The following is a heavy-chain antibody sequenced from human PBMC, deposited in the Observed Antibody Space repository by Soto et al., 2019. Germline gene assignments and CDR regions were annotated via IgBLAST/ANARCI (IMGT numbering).Heavy chain of an antibody. V-gene: IGHV1-58*01. J-gene: IGHJ4*02. Sequence: EASVKVSCKASGFTFTSSAVQWVRQARGQRLEWIGWIVVGSGNTNYAQKFQERVTITRDMSTSTAYMELSSLRSEDTAVYYCAAAPSGYSYGLFDYWGQGTLVTVSS. CDR2: IVVGSGNT. D-gene: IGHD5-18*01. CDR3: AAAPSGYSYGLFDY. CDR1: GFTFTSSA.